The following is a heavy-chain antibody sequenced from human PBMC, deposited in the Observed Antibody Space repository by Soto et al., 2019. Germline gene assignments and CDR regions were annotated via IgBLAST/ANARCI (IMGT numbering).Heavy chain of an antibody. CDR3: ARWSAIVGGAEALDV. V-gene: IGHV1-18*01. D-gene: IGHD1-26*01. CDR1: GYTFINYG. Sequence: QVQLVQSGAEVKKPGASVRVSCKTSGYTFINYGITWVRQAPGQGLEWMGWLSAYNGDTRSSEKLQDRFTMTTDTSTNKVYMDLRSLTSGDTAVYYCARWSAIVGGAEALDVWGQGTMVIVSS. CDR2: LSAYNGDT. J-gene: IGHJ3*01.